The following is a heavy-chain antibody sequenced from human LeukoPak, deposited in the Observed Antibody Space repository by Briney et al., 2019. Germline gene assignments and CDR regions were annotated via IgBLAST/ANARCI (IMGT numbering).Heavy chain of an antibody. J-gene: IGHJ6*02. CDR2: IYYSGST. V-gene: IGHV4-59*01. Sequence: SETLSLTCTVSGGSISSYYWSWIRQPPGKGLEWIGYIYYSGSTNYNPSLKSRVTISVDTSKNQFSLKLSSVTAADTAVYYCARGGSWNYYGMDVWGQGTTVTVSS. D-gene: IGHD6-13*01. CDR1: GGSISSYY. CDR3: ARGGSWNYYGMDV.